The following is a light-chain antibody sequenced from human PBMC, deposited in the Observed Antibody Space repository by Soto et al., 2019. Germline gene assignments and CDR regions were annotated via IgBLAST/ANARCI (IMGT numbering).Light chain of an antibody. Sequence: EIVLTQSPATLSLSPGERATLSCRASQSVGSYLAWYQQKPGQAPRLLIYDASNRATGVPARFSGSGSGTDFTLTISSLEPEDFAVYYSQQRSNWPPLTFGGGTKVEIK. CDR2: DAS. CDR1: QSVGSY. J-gene: IGKJ4*01. CDR3: QQRSNWPPLT. V-gene: IGKV3-11*01.